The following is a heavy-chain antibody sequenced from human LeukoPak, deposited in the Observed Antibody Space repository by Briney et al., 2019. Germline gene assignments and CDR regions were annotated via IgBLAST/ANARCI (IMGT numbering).Heavy chain of an antibody. D-gene: IGHD6-19*01. V-gene: IGHV4-4*07. CDR3: ARSLAVAGTGYFDY. Sequence: SETLSLTCTVSGGSISSYYWSWIRQPAGKGLEWIGRIYTSGSTNYNPSLKSRVTMSVDTSKNQFSLKLSSVTAADTAVYYCARSLAVAGTGYFDYWGQGTLVTVSS. CDR2: IYTSGST. CDR1: GGSISSYY. J-gene: IGHJ4*02.